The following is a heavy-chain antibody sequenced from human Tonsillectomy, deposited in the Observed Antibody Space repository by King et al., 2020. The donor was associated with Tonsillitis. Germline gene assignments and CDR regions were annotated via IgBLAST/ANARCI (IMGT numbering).Heavy chain of an antibody. CDR2: VYYSGGS. Sequence: QLQESGPGLVKPSETLSLTCTVSGASISSGYWSWIRQPPGKGLDWIGYVYYSGGSNYNTSLRSRVTMSVDTSKNQLSLRLTSVTAADTAVYYCARETSAFYGMDVWGQGTTVTVSS. CDR3: ARETSAFYGMDV. V-gene: IGHV4-59*01. CDR1: GASISSGY. J-gene: IGHJ6*02.